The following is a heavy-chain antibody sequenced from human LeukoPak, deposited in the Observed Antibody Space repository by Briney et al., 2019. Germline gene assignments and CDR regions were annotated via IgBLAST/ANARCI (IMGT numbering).Heavy chain of an antibody. CDR3: AKVGYCSSTRCF. CDR2: IRGSGVSGVST. D-gene: IGHD2-2*01. Sequence: GGSLRLSCAASGFTFSIYDMSWVRQAPGKGLEWVSAIRGSGVSGVSTYYVDSVKGRFTISRDNSKNTLYLQMKSLRAEDTAVYYCAKVGYCSSTRCFWGQGTLVTVSS. CDR1: GFTFSIYD. J-gene: IGHJ4*02. V-gene: IGHV3-23*01.